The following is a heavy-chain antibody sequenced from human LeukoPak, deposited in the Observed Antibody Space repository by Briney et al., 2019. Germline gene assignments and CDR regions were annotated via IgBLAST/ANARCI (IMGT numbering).Heavy chain of an antibody. J-gene: IGHJ4*02. Sequence: PGGSLRLSCAASGFTFSSYAMSWVRQAPGKGLEWVSAISGSGGSTYYAASVKGRFTISRDNSKNTLYLQMNSLRAEDTAVYYCAKDWHYSTVTTGFDYWAREPWSPSPQ. D-gene: IGHD4-17*01. CDR1: GFTFSSYA. V-gene: IGHV3-23*01. CDR2: ISGSGGST. CDR3: AKDWHYSTVTTGFDY.